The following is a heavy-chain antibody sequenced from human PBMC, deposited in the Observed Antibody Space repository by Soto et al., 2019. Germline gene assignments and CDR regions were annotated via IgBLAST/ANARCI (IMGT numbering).Heavy chain of an antibody. CDR2: IYYSGST. CDR1: GGSISSGGYY. V-gene: IGHV4-31*03. D-gene: IGHD2-15*01. Sequence: SETLSLTCTVSGGSISSGGYYWSWIRQHPGKGLEWIGYIYYSGSTYYNPSLKSRVTISVDTSKNQFSLKLSSVTAADTAVYYCARETKQGYCSGGSCYSRSRLGDYWGQGTLVTVSS. CDR3: ARETKQGYCSGGSCYSRSRLGDY. J-gene: IGHJ4*02.